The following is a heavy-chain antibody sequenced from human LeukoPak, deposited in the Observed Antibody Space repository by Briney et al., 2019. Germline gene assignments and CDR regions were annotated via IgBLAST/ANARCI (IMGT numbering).Heavy chain of an antibody. CDR3: AKGGRYTPLLFDY. D-gene: IGHD5-24*01. V-gene: IGHV3-23*01. CDR2: ISGSGGST. CDR1: GFTFSSYA. J-gene: IGHJ4*02. Sequence: GGSLRLSCAASGFTFSSYAMSWVRQAPGKGLEWVSVISGSGGSTYYADSVKGRFTISRDNSKNTLYLQMNSLRAEDTAVYYCAKGGRYTPLLFDYWGQGTLVTVSS.